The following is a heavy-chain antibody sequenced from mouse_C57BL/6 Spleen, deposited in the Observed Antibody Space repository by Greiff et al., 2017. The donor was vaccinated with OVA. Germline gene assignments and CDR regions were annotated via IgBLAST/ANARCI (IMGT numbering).Heavy chain of an antibody. Sequence: VQLQESGAELVKPGASVKLSCKASGYTFTSYWMHWVKQRPGQGLEWIGMIHPNSGSTNYNEKFKSKATLTVDKSSSTAYMQLSSLTSEDSAVYYCARSRTGTEVDVWGTGTTVTVSS. CDR1: GYTFTSYW. CDR3: ARSRTGTEVDV. CDR2: IHPNSGST. D-gene: IGHD4-1*01. J-gene: IGHJ1*03. V-gene: IGHV1-64*01.